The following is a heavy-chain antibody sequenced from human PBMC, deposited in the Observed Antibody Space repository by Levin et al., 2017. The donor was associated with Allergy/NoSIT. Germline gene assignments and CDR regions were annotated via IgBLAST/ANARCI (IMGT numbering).Heavy chain of an antibody. V-gene: IGHV3-11*05. D-gene: IGHD3-10*01. CDR1: GFTFSDYY. J-gene: IGHJ5*02. CDR3: ARERGSGRYWFDP. Sequence: TGGSLRLSCAASGFTFSDYYMSWIRQAPGKGLEWVSYISSSSSYTNYADSVKGRFTISRDNAKNSLYLQMNSLRAEDTAVYYCARERGSGRYWFDPWGQGTLVTVSS. CDR2: ISSSSSYT.